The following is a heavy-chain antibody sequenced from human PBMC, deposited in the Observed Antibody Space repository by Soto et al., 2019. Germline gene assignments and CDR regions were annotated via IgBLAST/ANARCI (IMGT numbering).Heavy chain of an antibody. J-gene: IGHJ6*02. CDR1: GGTFSSYA. D-gene: IGHD3-10*01. Sequence: SVKVSCKASGGTFSSYAISWVRQAPGQGLEWMGGIIPIFGTANYAQKFQGRVTITADKSTSTAYMELSSLRSEDTAVYYCSWVITMVRGVPPAYYYGMDVWG. V-gene: IGHV1-69*06. CDR2: IIPIFGTA. CDR3: SWVITMVRGVPPAYYYGMDV.